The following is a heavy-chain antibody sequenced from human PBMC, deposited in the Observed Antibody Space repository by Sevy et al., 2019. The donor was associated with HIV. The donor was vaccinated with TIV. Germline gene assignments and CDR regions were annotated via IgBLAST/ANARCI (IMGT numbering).Heavy chain of an antibody. CDR2: ISYHGRDK. Sequence: GSLRLSCAASGFTFNTYGMHWVRQAPGKGLEWVAGISYHGRDKFYGDSVEGRFNISRDKSKKMLYLQMNSLRAEDTAVYYCAKDFTGYNGMDVWGQGTMVTVSS. D-gene: IGHD3-9*01. J-gene: IGHJ6*02. CDR3: AKDFTGYNGMDV. V-gene: IGHV3-30*18. CDR1: GFTFNTYG.